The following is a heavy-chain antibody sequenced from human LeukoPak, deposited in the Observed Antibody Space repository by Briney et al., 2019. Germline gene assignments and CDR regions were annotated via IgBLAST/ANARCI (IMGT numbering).Heavy chain of an antibody. CDR2: IIPIFGTA. CDR3: ARDEYSSSWYGEYYFDY. Sequence: SVKVSCKASGGTFSNYAISWVRQAPGQGLEWMGGIIPIFGTANYAQKLQGRVTMTTDTSTSTAYMELRSLRSDDTAVYYCARDEYSSSWYGEYYFDYWGQGTLVTVSS. V-gene: IGHV1-69*05. CDR1: GGTFSNYA. J-gene: IGHJ4*02. D-gene: IGHD6-13*01.